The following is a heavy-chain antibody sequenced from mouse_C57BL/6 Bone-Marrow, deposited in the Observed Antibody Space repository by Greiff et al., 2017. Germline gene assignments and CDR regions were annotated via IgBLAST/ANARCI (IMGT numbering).Heavy chain of an antibody. Sequence: VQLQQSGTVLARPGASVKMSCKTSGYTFTSYWMHWVKQRPGQGLEWIGAIYPGNSDTSYNQKFKGKAKLTAVTSASTAYMELSSLTNEDSAVYYCTQGGVITTVVAHYYAMDYWGQGTSVTVSS. V-gene: IGHV1-5*01. J-gene: IGHJ4*01. CDR2: IYPGNSDT. CDR1: GYTFTSYW. CDR3: TQGGVITTVVAHYYAMDY. D-gene: IGHD1-1*01.